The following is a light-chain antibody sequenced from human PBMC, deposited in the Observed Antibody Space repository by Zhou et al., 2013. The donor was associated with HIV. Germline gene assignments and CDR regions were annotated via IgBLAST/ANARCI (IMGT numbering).Light chain of an antibody. CDR1: QSVRNN. CDR3: QHYNNWPPLT. J-gene: IGKJ4*01. Sequence: IIMTQSPATLSVSPGERATLSCRASQSVRNNLAWYQQKPGQGPRLLMYGASTRATGIPARFSGSGSGTEFTLTISSIQSEDFAVYYCQHYNNWPPLTFGGGTKVEIK. CDR2: GAS. V-gene: IGKV3-15*01.